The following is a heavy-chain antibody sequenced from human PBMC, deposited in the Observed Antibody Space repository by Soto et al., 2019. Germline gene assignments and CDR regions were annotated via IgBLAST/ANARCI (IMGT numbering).Heavy chain of an antibody. Sequence: GESLKISCNGSGYTFSDYWIGWVRQMPGKGLEWMGIMYPGDSDTRYSPSFQGQVTISADKSISTAYLQWSSLKASDTAMYYCARVPPGRNGYNKLDDWGQGTLVTVSS. V-gene: IGHV5-51*01. CDR2: MYPGDSDT. D-gene: IGHD5-12*01. CDR1: GYTFSDYW. CDR3: ARVPPGRNGYNKLDD. J-gene: IGHJ4*02.